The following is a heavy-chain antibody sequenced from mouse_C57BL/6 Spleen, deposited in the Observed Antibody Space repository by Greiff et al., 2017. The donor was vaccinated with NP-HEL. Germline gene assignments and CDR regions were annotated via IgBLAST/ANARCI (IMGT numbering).Heavy chain of an antibody. CDR3: AILYDGYRFAY. CDR1: GYSITSGYY. V-gene: IGHV3-6*01. CDR2: ISYDGSN. J-gene: IGHJ3*01. D-gene: IGHD2-3*01. Sequence: ESGPGLVKPSQSLSLTCSVTGYSITSGYYWNWIRQFPGNKLEWMGYISYDGSNNYNPSLKNRISITRDTSKNQFFLKLNSVTTEDTATYYCAILYDGYRFAYWGQGTLVTVSA.